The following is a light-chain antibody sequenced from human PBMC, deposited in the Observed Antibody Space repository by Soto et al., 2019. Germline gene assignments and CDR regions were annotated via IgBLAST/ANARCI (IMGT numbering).Light chain of an antibody. Sequence: EIVLTQSPATLSLSPGEGATLSCRTSQSVSSNLAWYQQKPGQAPRLLIYGASTRATGIPARFSGSGSGTEFTLTISSLQSEDFAVYYCQQYNNWPPTFGQGTKVEIK. CDR1: QSVSSN. J-gene: IGKJ1*01. V-gene: IGKV3-15*01. CDR3: QQYNNWPPT. CDR2: GAS.